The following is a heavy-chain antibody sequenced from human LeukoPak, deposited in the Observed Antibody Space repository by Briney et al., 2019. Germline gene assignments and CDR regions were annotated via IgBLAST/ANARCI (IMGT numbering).Heavy chain of an antibody. CDR3: ARGRGCSSRQPCYYMDV. J-gene: IGHJ6*03. D-gene: IGHD2-2*01. CDR1: GFTFSSYS. Sequence: PGGSLRLSCAASGFTFSSYSMNWVRQAPGKGLEWVSSISSSSSYIYYADSVKGRFTISRDNAKNSLYLQMNSLRAEDTAVYYCARGRGCSSRQPCYYMDVWGKGTTVTVSS. V-gene: IGHV3-21*01. CDR2: ISSSSSYI.